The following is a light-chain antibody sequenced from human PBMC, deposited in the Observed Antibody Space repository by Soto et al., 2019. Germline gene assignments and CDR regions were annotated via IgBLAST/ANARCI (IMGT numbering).Light chain of an antibody. J-gene: IGLJ3*02. CDR1: SSTIGSKT. CDR3: AAWNNSLNGMV. CDR2: TTN. Sequence: QSVLTQPPSASGTPGQRVTISCSGSSSTIGSKTLNWYQHLPGSAPKLLIYTTNQRPSGVPDRFSGSKSGTSASLAISGLQPEDVADYYCAAWNNSLNGMVFGGGTKVTVL. V-gene: IGLV1-44*01.